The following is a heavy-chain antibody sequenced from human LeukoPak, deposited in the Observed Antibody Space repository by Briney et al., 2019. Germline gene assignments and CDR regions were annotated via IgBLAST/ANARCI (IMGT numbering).Heavy chain of an antibody. Sequence: GGSLRLSCAASGFTFSSYAMSWVRQAPGKGLEWVSAISGSGGSTYYANSVKGRFTISRDNSKNTLYLQMNSLRAEDTAVYYCVREDTPATANYWGQGTLVTISS. CDR1: GFTFSSYA. V-gene: IGHV3-23*01. J-gene: IGHJ4*02. CDR3: VREDTPATANY. CDR2: ISGSGGST. D-gene: IGHD2-21*02.